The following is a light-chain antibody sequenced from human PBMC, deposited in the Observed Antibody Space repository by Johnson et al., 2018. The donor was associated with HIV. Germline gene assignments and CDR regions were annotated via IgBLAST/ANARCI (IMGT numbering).Light chain of an antibody. J-gene: IGLJ1*01. Sequence: QSVLTQPPSVSAAPGQKVTISCSGSSSNIGNNYVSWYQQLPGTAPKLLIYETNKRPSGIPDRFSGSKSGTSATLGITGLQTGDAADYYCGTWDSSLSAYVFGTGTKVTVL. CDR3: GTWDSSLSAYV. CDR2: ETN. CDR1: SSNIGNNY. V-gene: IGLV1-51*02.